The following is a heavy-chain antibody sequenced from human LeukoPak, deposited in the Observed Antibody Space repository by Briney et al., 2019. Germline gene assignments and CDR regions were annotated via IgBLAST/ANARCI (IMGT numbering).Heavy chain of an antibody. CDR3: ARGGQQLGY. CDR1: GFTFNSYG. D-gene: IGHD6-13*01. J-gene: IGHJ4*02. Sequence: GGSLRLSCAASGFTFNSYGMHWVRQAPGKGLEWVAFIRNDGGDKYYADPVKGRFTISRDNAKNTLYLQMNSLRAEDTAVYYCARGGQQLGYWGQGTLVTVSS. CDR2: IRNDGGDK. V-gene: IGHV3-30*02.